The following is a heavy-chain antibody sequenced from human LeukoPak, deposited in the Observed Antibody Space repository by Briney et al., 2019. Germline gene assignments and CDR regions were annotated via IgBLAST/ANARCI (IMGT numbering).Heavy chain of an antibody. V-gene: IGHV4-61*02. CDR2: IYTSGST. D-gene: IGHD3-10*01. CDR1: GGSISSGSYY. J-gene: IGHJ4*02. CDR3: ASLRYYYGSGSSFDY. Sequence: SETLSLTCTVSGGSISSGSYYWSWIRQPAGKGLEWIGRIYTSGSTNYNPSLKSRVTISVDTSKNQFSLKLSSVTAADTAVYYCASLRYYYGSGSSFDYWGQGTLVTVSS.